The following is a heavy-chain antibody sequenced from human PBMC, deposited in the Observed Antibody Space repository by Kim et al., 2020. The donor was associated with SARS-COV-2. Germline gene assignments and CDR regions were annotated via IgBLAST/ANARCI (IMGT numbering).Heavy chain of an antibody. J-gene: IGHJ4*01. CDR1: GFTFSDYA. Sequence: GGSLRLSCAASGFTFSDYAMHWVRQAPGKGLEWVAVISYDGSNKYYADSVKGRFTISRDNSKNTLYLQMNSLRAEDTAVYYCARDRYYGSGSYYVDYWG. CDR2: ISYDGSNK. V-gene: IGHV3-30*04. D-gene: IGHD3-10*01. CDR3: ARDRYYGSGSYYVDY.